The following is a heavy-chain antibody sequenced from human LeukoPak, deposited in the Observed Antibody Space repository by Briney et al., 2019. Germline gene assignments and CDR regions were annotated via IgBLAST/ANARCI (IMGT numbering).Heavy chain of an antibody. CDR1: GFTVSTNY. CDR3: ARSYCTSGICYTGDFYYYGMDV. Sequence: GGSLRLSCAASGFTVSTNYMSWVRQAPGKGLEWVSVIYRDDNTYYADSVKGRFTISRDNSKNTLYLQMNSLRAEDTAVYYCARSYCTSGICYTGDFYYYGMDVWGQGTTVTVSS. D-gene: IGHD2-8*01. CDR2: IYRDDNT. J-gene: IGHJ6*02. V-gene: IGHV3-66*01.